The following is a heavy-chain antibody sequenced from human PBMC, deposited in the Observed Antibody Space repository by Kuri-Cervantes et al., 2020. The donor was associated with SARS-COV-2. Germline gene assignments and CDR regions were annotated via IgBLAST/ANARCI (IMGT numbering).Heavy chain of an antibody. J-gene: IGHJ3*02. D-gene: IGHD2-8*01. CDR2: IRYDGSNK. CDR3: AREGLQNGLDAFDI. Sequence: GESLKISCAASGFTFSSYGMHWARQAPGKGLEWVAFIRYDGSNKYYADSVKGRFTISRDNSKNTLYLQMNSLRAEDTAVYYCAREGLQNGLDAFDIWGQGTMVTVSS. CDR1: GFTFSSYG. V-gene: IGHV3-30*02.